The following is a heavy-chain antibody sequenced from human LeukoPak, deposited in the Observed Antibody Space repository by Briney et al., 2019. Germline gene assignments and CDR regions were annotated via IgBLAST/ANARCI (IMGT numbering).Heavy chain of an antibody. D-gene: IGHD3-9*01. V-gene: IGHV1-18*01. CDR2: ISAYNGKT. CDR3: ARDDILTGLATFVY. J-gene: IGHJ4*02. Sequence: GASVTVSCKASGYTFTRYGMSWVRQAPGKGLEWMGWISAYNGKTNYAQKLQGRVSMNRDTSTSTAYMELRSLRAEDTGVYYCARDDILTGLATFVYWGQGTLVTVSS. CDR1: GYTFTRYG.